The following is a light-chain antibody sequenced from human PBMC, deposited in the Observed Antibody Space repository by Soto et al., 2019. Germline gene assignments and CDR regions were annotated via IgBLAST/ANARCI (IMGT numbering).Light chain of an antibody. CDR3: QQSYSTPLS. Sequence: DIQMTQSPSSLSASVGDRVTITCRASQSISSYLNWYQQKPGKAPKLLIYGASSLQSGVPSRFSGSGSGTDFTLTISSLQPEDFATYYCQQSYSTPLSFGGGTKVDIK. V-gene: IGKV1-39*01. CDR2: GAS. CDR1: QSISSY. J-gene: IGKJ4*01.